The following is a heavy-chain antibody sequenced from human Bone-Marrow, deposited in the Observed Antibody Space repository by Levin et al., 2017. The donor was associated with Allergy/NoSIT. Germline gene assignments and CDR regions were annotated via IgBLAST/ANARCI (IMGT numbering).Heavy chain of an antibody. V-gene: IGHV4-59*01. D-gene: IGHD5-12*01. CDR1: GGSIRSSH. CDR2: IYDSSGST. J-gene: IGHJ6*02. CDR3: ARDRAIVTTNAIYYYGMDV. Sequence: SQTLSLPCTVSGGSIRSSHWSWIRQPPGKGLEWIGYIYDSSGSTNYNPSLKSRVTISVDTSKNQFSLKLSSVTAADTAVYYCARDRAIVTTNAIYYYGMDVWGQGTTVTVSS.